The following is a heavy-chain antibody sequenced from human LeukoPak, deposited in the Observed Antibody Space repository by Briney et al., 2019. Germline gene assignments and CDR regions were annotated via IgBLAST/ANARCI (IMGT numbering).Heavy chain of an antibody. CDR2: IIPILGIA. Sequence: ASVKVSCKASGGTFSSYTISWVRQAPGQGLEWMGRIIPILGIANYAQKFQGRVTITADKSTSTAYMELSSLRSEDTAVYYCAREWGVAGRETYYDFWSGYSDWFDPWGQGTLVIVSS. CDR3: AREWGVAGRETYYDFWSGYSDWFDP. V-gene: IGHV1-69*04. CDR1: GGTFSSYT. J-gene: IGHJ5*02. D-gene: IGHD3-3*01.